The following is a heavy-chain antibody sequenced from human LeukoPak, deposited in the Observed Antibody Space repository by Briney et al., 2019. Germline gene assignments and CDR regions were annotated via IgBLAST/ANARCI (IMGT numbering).Heavy chain of an antibody. D-gene: IGHD5-24*01. CDR3: ARDKSMAYFDY. J-gene: IGHJ4*02. V-gene: IGHV1-18*01. CDR1: GYTFTSYG. Sequence: AASVKVSCKASGYTFTSYGIRWVRQAPGQGLEWMGWISAYNGNTNYAQKLQGRVTMTTDTSTSTAYMELRSLRSGDTAVYYCARDKSMAYFDYWGQGTLVTVSS. CDR2: ISAYNGNT.